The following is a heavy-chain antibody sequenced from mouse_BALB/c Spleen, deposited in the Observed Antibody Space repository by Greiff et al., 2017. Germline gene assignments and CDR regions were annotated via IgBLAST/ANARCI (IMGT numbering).Heavy chain of an antibody. J-gene: IGHJ3*01. CDR1: GFTFSSYA. CDR3: AIYDYDEGFAY. D-gene: IGHD2-4*01. Sequence: EVMLVESGGGLVKPGGSLKLSCAASGFTFSSYAMSWVRQSPEKRLEWVAEISSGGSYTYYPDTVTGRFTISRDNAKNTLYLEMSSLRSKDTAMYYCAIYDYDEGFAYWGQGTLVTVSA. V-gene: IGHV5-9-4*01. CDR2: ISSGGSYT.